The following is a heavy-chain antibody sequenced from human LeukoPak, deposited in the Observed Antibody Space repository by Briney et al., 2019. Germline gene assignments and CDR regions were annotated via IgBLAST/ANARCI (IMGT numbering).Heavy chain of an antibody. D-gene: IGHD3-16*01. CDR1: GFTFNAYA. Sequence: GGSLRLSCVGSGFTFNAYAMSWVRQRPGKGPGWVSMISSSGDATDYAGSVKDRLSISRDNAKKTLYLQINDPRGDDTAIYYCAKDPRAMGRYFFDDWGQGSLVIVSS. CDR2: ISSSGDAT. CDR3: AKDPRAMGRYFFDD. V-gene: IGHV3-23*01. J-gene: IGHJ4*01.